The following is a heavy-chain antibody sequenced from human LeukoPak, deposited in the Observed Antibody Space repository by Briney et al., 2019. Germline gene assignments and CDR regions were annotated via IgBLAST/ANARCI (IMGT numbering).Heavy chain of an antibody. D-gene: IGHD2-21*02. CDR2: ISSSSYI. Sequence: GGSLRLSCAASGFTFSSYSMDWVRQAPGKELGWVSSISSSSYIYYADSVKGRFTISRDNAKNSLYLQMNSLRAEDTAVYYCARDPGVTNVNWGQGTLVTVSS. CDR1: GFTFSSYS. J-gene: IGHJ4*02. V-gene: IGHV3-21*01. CDR3: ARDPGVTNVN.